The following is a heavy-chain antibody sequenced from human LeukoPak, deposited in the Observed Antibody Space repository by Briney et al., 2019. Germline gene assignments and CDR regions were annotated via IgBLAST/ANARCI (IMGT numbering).Heavy chain of an antibody. J-gene: IGHJ5*02. CDR3: ARDRAVADNNWFDP. V-gene: IGHV4-39*02. CDR2: IYYSGNT. D-gene: IGHD6-19*01. CDR1: GDSISTSNSY. Sequence: PSETLSLTCTVSGDSISTSNSYWGWIRQPPGKGLEWIGSIYYSGNTYYNASLKSRVTISVDTSKNQFSLKLTSVTAADTAVYYCARDRAVADNNWFDPWGQGTLVTVSS.